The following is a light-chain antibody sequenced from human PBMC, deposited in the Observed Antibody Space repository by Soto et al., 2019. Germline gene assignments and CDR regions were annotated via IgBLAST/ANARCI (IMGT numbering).Light chain of an antibody. J-gene: IGKJ1*01. Sequence: EIVISPSPATLSVSPGERAALSCRASQSIQSALAWYQQKPGQGPRLLIYGASTRATGIPARFSGSGSGTEFTLTISRLQSEDFALYFCQQYNNWPWTFGQGTKV. CDR1: QSIQSA. CDR3: QQYNNWPWT. CDR2: GAS. V-gene: IGKV3-15*01.